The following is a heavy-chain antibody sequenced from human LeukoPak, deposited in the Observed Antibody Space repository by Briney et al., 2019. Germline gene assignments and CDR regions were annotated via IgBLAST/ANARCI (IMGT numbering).Heavy chain of an antibody. CDR2: ISGSGGST. D-gene: IGHD3-10*01. V-gene: IGHV3-23*01. J-gene: IGHJ4*02. CDR3: AKDRGTELLWFGELYS. Sequence: GGSLRLSCAAYGFAFSSYAMSWVRQAPGKGLEWVSAISGSGGSTYYADSVKGRFTISRDNSKNTLYLQMNSLRAEDTAVYYCAKDRGTELLWFGELYSWGQGTLVTVSS. CDR1: GFAFSSYA.